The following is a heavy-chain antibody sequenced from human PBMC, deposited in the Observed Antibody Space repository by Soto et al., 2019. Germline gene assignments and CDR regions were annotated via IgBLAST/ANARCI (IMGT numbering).Heavy chain of an antibody. J-gene: IGHJ4*02. V-gene: IGHV4-59*01. CDR2: IYYSGST. CDR1: GGSIRSYY. CDR3: ARRYGGNFDY. D-gene: IGHD1-26*01. Sequence: QVQLQESGPGLVKPSETLSLTCTVSGGSIRSYYWSWIRQPPGKGLEWIGYIYYSGSTNYNPSLKIRVTISVDTSKNQFSLKLSSLTAADTAVYYCARRYGGNFDYWGQGTLVTVSS.